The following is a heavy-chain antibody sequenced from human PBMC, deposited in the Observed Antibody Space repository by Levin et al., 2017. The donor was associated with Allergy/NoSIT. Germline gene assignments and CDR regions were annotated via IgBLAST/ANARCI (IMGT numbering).Heavy chain of an antibody. CDR1: GFTFSTYW. Sequence: RPGGSLRLSCAASGFTFSTYWMHWVRQAPGKGLVWVSRVNTDGTITTYADSVRGRFTISRDDAKKTVSLQMDSLRSEDTAIYYCTTGGDSYSLGYWGQGTLVTVSS. CDR2: VNTDGTIT. CDR3: TTGGDSYSLGY. V-gene: IGHV3-74*01. J-gene: IGHJ4*02. D-gene: IGHD3-10*01.